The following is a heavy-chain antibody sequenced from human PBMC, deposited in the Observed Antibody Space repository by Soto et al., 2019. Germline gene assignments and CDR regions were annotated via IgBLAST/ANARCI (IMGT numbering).Heavy chain of an antibody. CDR3: AKDVSEAVAGPDY. Sequence: EVQLVESGGGLVQPGRSLRLSCAASGFTFDDYGMHWVRQAPGKGLEWVSGITWNSGSIGYAGSVKGRFTISRDNAKNFLYLHMNSLRAEDTALYYCAKDVSEAVAGPDYWVQATLVNVSS. J-gene: IGHJ4*02. D-gene: IGHD6-19*01. CDR1: GFTFDDYG. CDR2: ITWNSGSI. V-gene: IGHV3-9*01.